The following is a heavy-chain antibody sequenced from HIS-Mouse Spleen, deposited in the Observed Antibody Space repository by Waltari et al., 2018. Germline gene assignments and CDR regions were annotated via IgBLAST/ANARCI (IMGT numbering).Heavy chain of an antibody. CDR2: INPNSGGT. CDR3: ARGARGMIVVGYFDY. V-gene: IGHV1-2*02. J-gene: IGHJ4*02. D-gene: IGHD3-22*01. CDR1: GYTFTGYY. Sequence: QVQLVQFGAEVKKPGASVKVSCKASGYTFTGYYMHWVRQAPGQGLEWMGWINPNSGGTNYAQKFQGRVTMTRDTSISTAYMELSRLRSDDTAVYYCARGARGMIVVGYFDYWGQGTLVTVSS.